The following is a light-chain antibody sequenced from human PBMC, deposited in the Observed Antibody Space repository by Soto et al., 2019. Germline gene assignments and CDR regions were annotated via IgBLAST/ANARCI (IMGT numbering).Light chain of an antibody. CDR2: DAS. CDR1: QSISSW. J-gene: IGKJ5*01. V-gene: IGKV1-5*01. CDR3: QQYESLPLT. Sequence: KITQSPSSLSASVGDRVTITCRASQSISSWLAWYQQKPGKAPKLLIYDASSLESGVPSRFSGSGSGTGFTFTISSLQPEDFATYYCQQYESLPLTFGQGTRLEI.